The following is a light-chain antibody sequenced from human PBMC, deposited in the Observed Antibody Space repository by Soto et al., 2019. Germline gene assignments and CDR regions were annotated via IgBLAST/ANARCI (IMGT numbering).Light chain of an antibody. CDR2: DAS. Sequence: AVQLTQSPSSLSASVGDRITITCRASQGISNTLGWYQQKPGKAPKLLIYDASILESGVPSRFSGSGSGTDFTLTINSLQPEDFATYYCQHLDNYPPATFGQGTKLDIK. CDR1: QGISNT. V-gene: IGKV1D-13*01. J-gene: IGKJ2*01. CDR3: QHLDNYPPAT.